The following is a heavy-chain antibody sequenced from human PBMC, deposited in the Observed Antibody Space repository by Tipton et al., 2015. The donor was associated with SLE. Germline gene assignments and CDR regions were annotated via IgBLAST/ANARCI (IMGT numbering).Heavy chain of an antibody. D-gene: IGHD4-23*01. V-gene: IGHV4-34*01. CDR3: ARAGGNLDAFDI. CDR2: INHSGST. J-gene: IGHJ3*02. Sequence: LRLSCAVYGGSFSGYYWSWIRQPPGKGLEWIGEINHSGSTNYNPSLTSRVTISVDTSKNQFSLKLSSVTAADTAVYYCARAGGNLDAFDIWGQGTMVTVSS. CDR1: GGSFSGYY.